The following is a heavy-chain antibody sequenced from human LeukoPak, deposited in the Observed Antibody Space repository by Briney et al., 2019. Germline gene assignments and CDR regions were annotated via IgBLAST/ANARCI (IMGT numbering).Heavy chain of an antibody. CDR3: VRLQPNTGEWAFDI. CDR2: ISNGGTT. J-gene: IGHJ3*02. D-gene: IGHD1-1*01. CDR1: GDSISKYY. Sequence: PSETLSLTRTVSGDSISKYYWSWIRQPPGEGLEWIGYISNGGTTKYSPSLKSRVTISVDTSNNQLSLRLSSVTAADTAVYHCVRLQPNTGEWAFDIWGQGTMVSVSS. V-gene: IGHV4-59*01.